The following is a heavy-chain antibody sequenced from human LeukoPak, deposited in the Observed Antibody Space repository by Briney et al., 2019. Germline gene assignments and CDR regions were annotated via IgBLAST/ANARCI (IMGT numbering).Heavy chain of an antibody. V-gene: IGHV3-7*03. J-gene: IGHJ4*02. Sequence: GGSLRLSCVASGFTFSMYWMSWVRQAPGKGLEWVANIKQDGSEKYYVDSVKGRFTISRDNAKNSLFLQMNSLRAEDTAVYYCARDYLMKDYWGQGTLVTVSS. CDR1: GFTFSMYW. CDR3: ARDYLMKDY. CDR2: IKQDGSEK.